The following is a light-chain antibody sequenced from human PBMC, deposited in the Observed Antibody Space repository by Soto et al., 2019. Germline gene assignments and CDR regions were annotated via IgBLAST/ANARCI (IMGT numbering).Light chain of an antibody. CDR2: GAS. V-gene: IGKV3-20*01. Sequence: EIVLTQSPGTLSLSPGDRATLSCRASQSVRSNFLAWYQQKPGQVPRLLIYGASNRATGIPDRFSGSGSGTDFTLTITRLEAEYFAMYYCQRYDSFRTFGQGTKV. CDR1: QSVRSNF. CDR3: QRYDSFRT. J-gene: IGKJ1*01.